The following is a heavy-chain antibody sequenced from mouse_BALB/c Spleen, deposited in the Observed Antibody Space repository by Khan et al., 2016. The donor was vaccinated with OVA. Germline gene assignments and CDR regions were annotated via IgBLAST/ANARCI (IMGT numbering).Heavy chain of an antibody. CDR1: GFSLTDYG. J-gene: IGHJ4*01. CDR3: AKGLWSYYFALDY. Sequence: QVQLKESGPGLVAPSQSLSITCTVSGFSLTDYGVSWIRQPPGKGLEWLGVIWGGGSTYFNSALKSRLSISTDNSTSQVFLKMNSLQTDDTAMYYCAKGLWSYYFALDYWGQGTSVTVSS. CDR2: IWGGGST. D-gene: IGHD1-1*02. V-gene: IGHV2-6-5*01.